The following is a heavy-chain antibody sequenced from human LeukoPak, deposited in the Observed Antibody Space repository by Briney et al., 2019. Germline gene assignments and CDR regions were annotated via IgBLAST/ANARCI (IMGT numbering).Heavy chain of an antibody. D-gene: IGHD3-10*01. CDR1: GLTFSSDA. CDR2: ISNEGVT. Sequence: PGGSLRLSCAAPGLTFSSDAMSWVRQAPGRGLEWVSVISNEGVTDYADSVKGRFTISRDDSNDTVFLQMSSLRPEDTAVYYCGGSGSYYTPSYYWGQGTLVTVSS. J-gene: IGHJ4*02. CDR3: GGSGSYYTPSYY. V-gene: IGHV3-53*01.